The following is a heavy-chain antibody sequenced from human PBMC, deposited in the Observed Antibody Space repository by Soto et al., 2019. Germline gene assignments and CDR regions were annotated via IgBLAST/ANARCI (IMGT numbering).Heavy chain of an antibody. D-gene: IGHD6-13*01. CDR2: VYYSGNT. CDR1: GGSIRPYY. J-gene: IGHJ6*03. V-gene: IGHV4-59*01. CDR3: AKDLDSSSWTNYYYYYIDV. Sequence: SETLSLTCTVSGGSIRPYYWSWIRQPPGKGLEWIGYVYYSGNTNYNPSLESRVTISVDTSRNRFSLNLTSATAADTAVYYCAKDLDSSSWTNYYYYYIDVWGKGTTVTVSS.